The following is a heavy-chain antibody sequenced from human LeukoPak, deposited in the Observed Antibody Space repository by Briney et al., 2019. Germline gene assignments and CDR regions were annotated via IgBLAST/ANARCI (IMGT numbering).Heavy chain of an antibody. CDR1: GGTFSSYA. CDR3: ASEDSSGYYAPYYYYGMDV. V-gene: IGHV1-69*13. D-gene: IGHD3-22*01. CDR2: IIPIFGTA. Sequence: ASVKVSCKASGGTFSSYAINWVRQAPGQGLEWMGGIIPIFGTANYAQKFQGRVTITADESTSTAYMELSSLRSEDTAVYYCASEDSSGYYAPYYYYGMDVWGQGTTVTVSS. J-gene: IGHJ6*02.